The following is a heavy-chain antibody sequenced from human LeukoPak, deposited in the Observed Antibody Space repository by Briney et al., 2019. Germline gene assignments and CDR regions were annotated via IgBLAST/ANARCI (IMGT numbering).Heavy chain of an antibody. CDR3: AKGGSGSYYYYSDY. J-gene: IGHJ4*02. Sequence: ASVKVSCKASGYSFTSYGINWVRQAPGQELEWMGWISPYNANTNYAQKLQGRVTMTTDTSTNTAYMELRSLRSDDTAVYYCAKGGSGSYYYYSDYWGQGTLVTVS. CDR1: GYSFTSYG. CDR2: ISPYNANT. V-gene: IGHV1-18*01. D-gene: IGHD1-26*01.